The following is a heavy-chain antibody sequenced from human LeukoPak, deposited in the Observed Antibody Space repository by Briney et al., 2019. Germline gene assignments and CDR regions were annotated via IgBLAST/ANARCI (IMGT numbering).Heavy chain of an antibody. J-gene: IGHJ4*02. CDR1: GFTFSSYA. CDR3: AKVETAAAATLRGFDY. Sequence: GGSLRLSCAASGFTFSSYAMSWVRQAPGKGLEWVSSIGGSGGSTYYADSVKGRFTISRDNSKNTLYLQMNSLRAEDTAAYYCAKVETAAAATLRGFDYWGQGTLVTVSS. D-gene: IGHD6-13*01. V-gene: IGHV3-23*01. CDR2: IGGSGGST.